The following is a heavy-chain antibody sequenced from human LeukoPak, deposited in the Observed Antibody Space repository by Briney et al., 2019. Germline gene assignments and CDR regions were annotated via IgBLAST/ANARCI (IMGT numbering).Heavy chain of an antibody. V-gene: IGHV4-34*01. CDR1: GGSLSGYY. CDR2: INHSGST. J-gene: IGHJ4*02. CDR3: ARDWNRYAY. D-gene: IGHD1-1*01. Sequence: SSETLSLTCAVYGGSLSGYYWSWIRQPPGKGLEWIGEINHSGSTNYNPSLKSRVTISVDTSKNQFSLKLSSVTAADTAVYYCARDWNRYAYWGQGTLVTVSS.